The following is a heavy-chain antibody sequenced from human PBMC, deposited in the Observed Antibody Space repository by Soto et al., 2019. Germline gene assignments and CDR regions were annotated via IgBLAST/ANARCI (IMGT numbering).Heavy chain of an antibody. Sequence: QGQLVQSGAEVKKPGASVKVSCKASGYTFSSYGISWVRQAPGQGLEWLGWISGYNGNTKYAQKLQGRVNMTTDTSTATAYMELRSLRSDDTAVYYCTIEGHHLVKDAVDIWGQGTMVTVSS. D-gene: IGHD6-13*01. CDR2: ISGYNGNT. CDR1: GYTFSSYG. V-gene: IGHV1-18*01. J-gene: IGHJ3*02. CDR3: TIEGHHLVKDAVDI.